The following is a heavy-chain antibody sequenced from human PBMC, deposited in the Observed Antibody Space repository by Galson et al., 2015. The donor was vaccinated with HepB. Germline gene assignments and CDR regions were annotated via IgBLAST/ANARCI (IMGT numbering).Heavy chain of an antibody. Sequence: SLRLSCAASGFTFSSYAMSWVRQAPGKGLEWVSAISGSGGSTYYADSVKGRFTISRDNSKNTLYLQMNSLRAEDTAVYYCATARDYYDSSGYYLYFDYWGQGTLVTVSS. CDR1: GFTFSSYA. CDR2: ISGSGGST. J-gene: IGHJ4*02. D-gene: IGHD3-22*01. V-gene: IGHV3-23*01. CDR3: ATARDYYDSSGYYLYFDY.